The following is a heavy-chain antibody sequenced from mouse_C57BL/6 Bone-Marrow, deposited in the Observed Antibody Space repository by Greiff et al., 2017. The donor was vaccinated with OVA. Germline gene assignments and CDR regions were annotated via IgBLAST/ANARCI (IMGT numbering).Heavy chain of an antibody. J-gene: IGHJ4*01. D-gene: IGHD2-5*01. CDR2: ISSGSSTI. Sequence: EVNLVESGGGLVKPGGSLKLSCAASGFTFSDYGMHWVRQAPEKGLEWVAYISSGSSTIYYADTVKGRFTISRDNAKNTLFLQMTSLRSEDTAMYYCARGAYYSNYDAMDYWGQGTSVTVSS. CDR1: GFTFSDYG. V-gene: IGHV5-17*01. CDR3: ARGAYYSNYDAMDY.